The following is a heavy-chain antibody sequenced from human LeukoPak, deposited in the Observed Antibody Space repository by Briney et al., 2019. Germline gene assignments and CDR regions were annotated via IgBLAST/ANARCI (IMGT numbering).Heavy chain of an antibody. D-gene: IGHD2-15*01. Sequence: GASVKVSCKASGYTFTGYYMHWVRQAPGQELEWMGWINPNSGGTNYAQKFQGRVTMTRDTSISTAYMELSRLRSDDTAVYYCARDKIYCSGGSCYSNFDYWGQGTLVTVSS. J-gene: IGHJ4*02. CDR1: GYTFTGYY. V-gene: IGHV1-2*02. CDR2: INPNSGGT. CDR3: ARDKIYCSGGSCYSNFDY.